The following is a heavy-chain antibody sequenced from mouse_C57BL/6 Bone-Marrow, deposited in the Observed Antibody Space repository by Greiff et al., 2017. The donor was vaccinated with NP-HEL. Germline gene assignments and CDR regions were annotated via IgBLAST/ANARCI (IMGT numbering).Heavy chain of an antibody. Sequence: VQLKQSGPELVKPGASVKISCKASGYSFTGYYMHWVKQSHGNILDWIGYIYPYNGVFSYNQKLKGQATLTVDKSSSTAYMELRSLTSEDSAVYDCARGVNCSSYSWLAYWGQGTLVTVSA. CDR1: GYSFTGYY. CDR3: ARGVNCSSYSWLAY. D-gene: IGHD1-1*01. J-gene: IGHJ3*01. CDR2: IYPYNGVF. V-gene: IGHV1-31*01.